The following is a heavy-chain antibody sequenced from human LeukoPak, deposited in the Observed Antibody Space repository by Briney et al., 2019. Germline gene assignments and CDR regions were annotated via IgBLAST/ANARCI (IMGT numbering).Heavy chain of an antibody. CDR1: GYTFTGYY. CDR2: INPNSGGT. CDR3: ARRAYSSGWYTYYYYYMDV. V-gene: IGHV1-2*02. Sequence: ASVKVSCKASGYTFTGYYMHWVRQAPGQGLEWMGWINPNSGGTNYAQKFQGRVTMTRDTSISTAYMELSRLRSDDTAVYYCARRAYSSGWYTYYYYYMDVWGKGTTVTISS. J-gene: IGHJ6*03. D-gene: IGHD6-19*01.